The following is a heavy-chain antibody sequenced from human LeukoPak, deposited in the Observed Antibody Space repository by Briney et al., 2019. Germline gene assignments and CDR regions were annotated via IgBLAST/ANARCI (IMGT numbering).Heavy chain of an antibody. V-gene: IGHV2-5*02. CDR3: AHRRPGHLTGWDNSYFDN. CDR1: GFSLYSSGVG. J-gene: IGHJ4*02. CDR2: IYWDDDK. D-gene: IGHD1/OR15-1a*01. Sequence: ESGPTLVNLTQTLTLTCTFSGFSLYSSGVGVGWIRQPPGKALEWLAVIYWDDDKRYNPSLRSRLTMSKDASKSQVFLVMSNMDPVDTATYYCAHRRPGHLTGWDNSYFDNWGPGTLVTVSS.